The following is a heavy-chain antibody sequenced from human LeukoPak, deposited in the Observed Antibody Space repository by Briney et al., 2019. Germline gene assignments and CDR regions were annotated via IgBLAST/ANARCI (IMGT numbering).Heavy chain of an antibody. Sequence: PSETLSLTCTVCGGSISSYYWSWIRQPPGKGLEWIGYIYYSGSTNYNPSLKSRVTMSVDTSKNQFSLKLSSVTAADTAVYYCAREHMITFGGVIAPTYNWFDPWGQGTLVTVSS. J-gene: IGHJ5*02. V-gene: IGHV4-59*12. CDR2: IYYSGST. D-gene: IGHD3-16*02. CDR1: GGSISSYY. CDR3: AREHMITFGGVIAPTYNWFDP.